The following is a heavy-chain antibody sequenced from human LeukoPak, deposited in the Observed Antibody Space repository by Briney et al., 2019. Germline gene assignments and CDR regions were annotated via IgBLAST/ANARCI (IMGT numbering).Heavy chain of an antibody. CDR3: ARRIYTGYCSSTSCYNWFDP. J-gene: IGHJ5*02. CDR1: GGSISSSSYY. V-gene: IGHV4-39*01. D-gene: IGHD2-2*01. CDR2: IYYSGST. Sequence: SETLSLTCTVSGGSISSSSYYWGWIRQPPGKGLEWIGSIYYSGSTYYNPSLESRVTISVDTSKNQFSLKLSSVTAADTAVYYCARRIYTGYCSSTSCYNWFDPWGQGTLVTVSS.